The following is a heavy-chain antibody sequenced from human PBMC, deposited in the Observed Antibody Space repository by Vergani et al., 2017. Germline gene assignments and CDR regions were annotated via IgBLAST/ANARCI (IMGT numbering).Heavy chain of an antibody. J-gene: IGHJ1*01. V-gene: IGHV4-59*01. Sequence: QVQLQESGPGLVKPSETLSLTCTVSGGSISSYYWRWIRQPPGEGLGWIGYIYYSRSTKYNPSLKSRVTISVDTSKNQFSLKLSSVTAADTAVYYCARGLSGYEHWGQGTLVTVSS. CDR3: ARGLSGYEH. CDR1: GGSISSYY. D-gene: IGHD5-12*01. CDR2: IYYSRST.